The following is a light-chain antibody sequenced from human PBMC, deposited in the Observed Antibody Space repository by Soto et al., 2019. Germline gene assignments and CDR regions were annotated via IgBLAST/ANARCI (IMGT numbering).Light chain of an antibody. Sequence: DIQMTQAPSTLSASVGDRVTITCRASQSVRSWLAWYQQKPGKAPKFLIYDASTLESGVPSRFSGSGSGPEFTLTISSLQPDGVGTYYCQQYDDYPLTFGGGTKVEI. J-gene: IGKJ4*01. CDR2: DAS. V-gene: IGKV1-5*01. CDR3: QQYDDYPLT. CDR1: QSVRSW.